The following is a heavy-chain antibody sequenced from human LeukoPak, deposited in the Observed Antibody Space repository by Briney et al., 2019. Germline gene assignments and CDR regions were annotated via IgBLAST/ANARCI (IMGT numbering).Heavy chain of an antibody. CDR3: AREEGCSGGSCYPNSDWFDP. CDR2: INPSGGST. Sequence: GASVKVSCKASGYTFTSYYMHWVRQAPGQGLEWMGIINPSGGSTSYAQKFQGRVTMTRDMSTSTVYMELSSLRSEDTAVYYCAREEGCSGGSCYPNSDWFDPWGQGTLVTVSS. V-gene: IGHV1-46*01. J-gene: IGHJ5*02. CDR1: GYTFTSYY. D-gene: IGHD2-15*01.